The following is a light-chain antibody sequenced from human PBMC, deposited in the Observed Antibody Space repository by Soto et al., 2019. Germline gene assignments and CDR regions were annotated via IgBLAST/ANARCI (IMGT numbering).Light chain of an antibody. CDR1: QSVSSN. Sequence: EIVMTQSPATLSVSPGERVTLSCRASQSVSSNLAWYQQNPGQAPRLLIYGASTRATGIPARFSGSGSGTEFTLTISSLPSKDFAVYYCQQYNNWPPWTFGQGTKVEIK. V-gene: IGKV3-15*01. CDR3: QQYNNWPPWT. CDR2: GAS. J-gene: IGKJ1*01.